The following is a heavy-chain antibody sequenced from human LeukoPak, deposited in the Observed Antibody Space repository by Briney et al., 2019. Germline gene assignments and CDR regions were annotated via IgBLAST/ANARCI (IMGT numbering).Heavy chain of an antibody. CDR2: IWYDGSNK. Sequence: PGGSLTLSCAASGFTFSSYGMHWVRQAPGQGLEWVAVIWYDGSNKYYADSVKGRFTISRDNSKNTLYLQMNSLRAEDTAVYYCARDRISKPTFNWFDPWGQGTLVTVSS. CDR1: GFTFSSYG. D-gene: IGHD1-14*01. J-gene: IGHJ5*02. V-gene: IGHV3-33*01. CDR3: ARDRISKPTFNWFDP.